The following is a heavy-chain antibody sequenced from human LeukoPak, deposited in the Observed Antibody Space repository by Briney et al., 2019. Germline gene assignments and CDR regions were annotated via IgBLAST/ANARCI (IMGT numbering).Heavy chain of an antibody. CDR1: GYTLSSHD. CDR2: ISYDGGTK. V-gene: IGHV3-30*18. CDR3: AKESGIRSYGAYFPH. J-gene: IGHJ1*01. Sequence: PGRSLRLSCAASGYTLSSHDMQWVRQAPGKGLEWVAVISYDGGTKYYTDSVKGRYTISRDNSKSTLFLQMNSLRAEDTAVYYCAKESGIRSYGAYFPHWGQGTLVTVSS. D-gene: IGHD4-17*01.